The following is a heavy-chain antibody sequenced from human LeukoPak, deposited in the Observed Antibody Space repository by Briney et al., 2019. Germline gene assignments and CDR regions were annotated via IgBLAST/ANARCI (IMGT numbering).Heavy chain of an antibody. CDR1: GFNLGSYW. V-gene: IGHV3-7*01. D-gene: IGHD3-10*01. CDR2: IRHDGSRI. CDR3: ARDRNPGKFGQYYDAFDI. J-gene: IGHJ3*02. Sequence: PGGSLRLSCTASGFNLGSYWMTWLRQAPGRGLEWVANIRHDGSRIHYVDAVRGRFTISRDNAKNSVYLQVDSLRVEDTAVYFCARDRNPGKFGQYYDAFDIWGQGTLVTVSP.